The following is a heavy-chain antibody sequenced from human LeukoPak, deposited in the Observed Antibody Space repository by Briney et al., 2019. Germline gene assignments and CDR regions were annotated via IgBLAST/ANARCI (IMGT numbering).Heavy chain of an antibody. CDR3: AKNGDLYYFDY. CDR2: ISSGGVST. V-gene: IGHV3-23*01. D-gene: IGHD4-17*01. J-gene: IGHJ4*02. CDR1: GITFSTYA. Sequence: GGSLRLSCAASGITFSTYAMNWVGQAPGKGLEWVSAISSGGVSTYFADSVKGRFTISRDNSKNTLSLQMNGLRAEDTAVYYCAKNGDLYYFDYWGQGTLVTVSS.